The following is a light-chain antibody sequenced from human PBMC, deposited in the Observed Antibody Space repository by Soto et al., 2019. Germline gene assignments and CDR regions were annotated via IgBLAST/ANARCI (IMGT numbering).Light chain of an antibody. CDR3: QQRSNWPPRIT. J-gene: IGKJ5*01. Sequence: EIVLTQSPATLSLSPGARATLSCRASQSVSSYLAWYQQKPGQAPRLLIYDASNRATGIPARFSGSGSGTDSTLTTSSIAPEAIAVYYCQQRSNWPPRITFGQGTRLEIK. CDR2: DAS. CDR1: QSVSSY. V-gene: IGKV3-11*01.